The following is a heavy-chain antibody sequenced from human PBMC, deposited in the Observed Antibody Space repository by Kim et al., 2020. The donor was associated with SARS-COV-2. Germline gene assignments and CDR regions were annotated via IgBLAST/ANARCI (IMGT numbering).Heavy chain of an antibody. CDR3: ARDRRFNYYGSGPEYFQH. J-gene: IGHJ1*01. V-gene: IGHV1-2*02. Sequence: ASVKVSCKASGYTFTGYYMHWVRQAPGQGLEWMGWINPNSGGTNYAQKFQGRVTMTRDTSICTAYMELSRLRSDDTAVYYCARDRRFNYYGSGPEYFQHWGQGTLVTVSS. CDR2: INPNSGGT. CDR1: GYTFTGYY. D-gene: IGHD3-10*01.